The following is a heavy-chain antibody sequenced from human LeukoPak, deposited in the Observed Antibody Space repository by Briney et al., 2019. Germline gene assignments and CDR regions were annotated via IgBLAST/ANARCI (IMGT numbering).Heavy chain of an antibody. CDR1: GFTFSSYA. V-gene: IGHV3-23*01. D-gene: IGHD3-9*01. CDR3: AKGALVSGAWHYYYGMDV. CDR2: ISGSGGST. J-gene: IGHJ6*02. Sequence: GGSLRLSCAASGFTFSSYAMSWVRQAPGKGLEWVSAISGSGGSTYYADSVKGRFTISRDNSKNTLYLQMNSLRAEDTAVYYCAKGALVSGAWHYYYGMDVWGQGTTVTVSS.